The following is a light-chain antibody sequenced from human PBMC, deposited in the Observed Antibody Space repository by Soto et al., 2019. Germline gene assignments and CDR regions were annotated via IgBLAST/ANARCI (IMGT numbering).Light chain of an antibody. J-gene: IGKJ1*01. CDR2: GAS. V-gene: IGKV3-20*01. CDR1: QSVSSSY. CDR3: QQYGSSQET. Sequence: EIVLTQSPGTLSLSPGERATLSCRASQSVSSSYLAWYQQKPGQAPRLLIYGASSRATGIPDRFSGSGSGTDFTLPISRLEPEDFAVYYCQQYGSSQETFGQGTKVEIK.